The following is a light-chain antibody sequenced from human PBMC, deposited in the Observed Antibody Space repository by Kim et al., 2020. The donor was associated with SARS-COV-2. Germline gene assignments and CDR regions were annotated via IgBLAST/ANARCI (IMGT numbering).Light chain of an antibody. CDR3: HQYENWPPT. CDR2: GAS. V-gene: IGKV3-15*01. J-gene: IGKJ1*01. CDR1: QHVRIN. Sequence: VMTQTPATLSVSPGERVTLSCRASQHVRINVAWYQQKLGQAPRLLIYGASTRAFGIPGRFSGGGSGTEFTLSISSLQSEDFVTYHCHQYENWPPTFGQGTKVEIK.